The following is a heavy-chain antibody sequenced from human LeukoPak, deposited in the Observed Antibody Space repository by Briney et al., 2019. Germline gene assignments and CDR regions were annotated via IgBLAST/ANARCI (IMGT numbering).Heavy chain of an antibody. CDR3: ARGNRDSSGFYYYYGMGV. J-gene: IGHJ6*02. Sequence: PGGSLRLSCAASGFTFDDYAMFWVRQAPGKGLEWVSGISWDSKNIGYAASVKGRFTISRDNAKNSLHLQLSSLRAEDTAFYYCARGNRDSSGFYYYYGMGVWGQGTTVTVSS. CDR2: ISWDSKNI. V-gene: IGHV3-9*01. CDR1: GFTFDDYA. D-gene: IGHD6-19*01.